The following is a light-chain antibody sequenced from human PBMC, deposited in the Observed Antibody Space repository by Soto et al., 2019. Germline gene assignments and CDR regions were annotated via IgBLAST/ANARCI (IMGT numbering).Light chain of an antibody. CDR1: QAIRND. CDR3: LQDYNYPYT. J-gene: IGKJ2*01. Sequence: AIQMTQSPSSLSASVGDRVTITCRASQAIRNDLGWYQQKPGKAPNLLIYAASSLQSGVPSRFSGSGSGTDFTLTISSMQPEDFATYYCLQDYNYPYTFGPGTKLEIK. CDR2: AAS. V-gene: IGKV1-6*01.